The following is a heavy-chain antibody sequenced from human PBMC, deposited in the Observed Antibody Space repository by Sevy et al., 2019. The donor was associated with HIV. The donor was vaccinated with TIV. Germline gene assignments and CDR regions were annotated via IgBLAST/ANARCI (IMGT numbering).Heavy chain of an antibody. D-gene: IGHD2-2*01. CDR3: ARYPIVVVPAAEYYFDY. Sequence: GESLKISCKGSGYTFSNYWIGWVRQMPGKGLEWMGVIYPGDSDTRYSPSFQGQVNTSADRSSITAYLQWSSLKTSDTAIYYCARYPIVVVPAAEYYFDYWGQGTLVTVSS. V-gene: IGHV5-51*01. CDR2: IYPGDSDT. J-gene: IGHJ4*02. CDR1: GYTFSNYW.